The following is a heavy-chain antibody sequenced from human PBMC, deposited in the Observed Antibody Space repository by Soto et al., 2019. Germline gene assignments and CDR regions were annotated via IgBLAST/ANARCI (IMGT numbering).Heavy chain of an antibody. J-gene: IGHJ6*02. CDR3: AKRKYFCALDV. D-gene: IGHD3-9*01. V-gene: IGHV4-34*01. CDR2: INYSGST. CDR1: GGSFSCYY. Sequence: SETLSLTCAVSGGSFSCYYWGWVRQPPGKGLEWVGDINYSGSTNYNPSLKSRVTMSVDTSKNQVSLKVTSVTAADTAMYYCAKRKYFCALDVWGQGTRVTVSS.